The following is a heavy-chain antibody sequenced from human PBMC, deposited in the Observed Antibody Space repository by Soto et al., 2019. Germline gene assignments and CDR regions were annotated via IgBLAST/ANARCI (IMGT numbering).Heavy chain of an antibody. Sequence: ASVKVSCKGSGYSFRSYDITWVRQAPGQGLEWMGWVHPETGSTGYAQRFQGRVSMTSDTSRNTTYMELSDLRVEDTAVYYCARARVPADWLDPWGQGTLVTVSS. CDR2: VHPETGST. V-gene: IGHV1-8*02. CDR3: ARARVPADWLDP. J-gene: IGHJ5*02. CDR1: GYSFRSYD.